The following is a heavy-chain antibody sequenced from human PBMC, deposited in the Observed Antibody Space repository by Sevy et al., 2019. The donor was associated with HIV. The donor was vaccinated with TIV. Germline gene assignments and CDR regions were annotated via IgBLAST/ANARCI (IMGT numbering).Heavy chain of an antibody. V-gene: IGHV3-21*01. CDR3: ARDGRCTSTSCLLYFDY. CDR2: SSSGSSYR. Sequence: GGSLRLSCAASGFTFSTYTMNWVRQAPGKGLEWVSSSSSGSSYRYYADSVKGRFTISRDNAKNSLYLQTNSLRAEDTAIYYCARDGRCTSTSCLLYFDYWGQGTPVTVSS. D-gene: IGHD2-2*01. J-gene: IGHJ4*02. CDR1: GFTFSTYT.